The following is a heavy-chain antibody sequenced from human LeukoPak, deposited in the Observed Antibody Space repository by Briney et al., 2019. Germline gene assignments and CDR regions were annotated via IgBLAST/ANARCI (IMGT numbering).Heavy chain of an antibody. Sequence: GSLRLSCAASGFTVSSNYMSWVRQAPGKGLEWVSVISGSAHKIRYADSVKGRFTISRNNSENIVYLQMNNLRAEDTAVYYCAGRVTGYSSGYVYWGQGTLVTVSS. D-gene: IGHD5-18*01. J-gene: IGHJ4*02. CDR3: AGRVTGYSSGYVY. CDR2: ISGSAHKI. CDR1: GFTVSSNY. V-gene: IGHV3-23*01.